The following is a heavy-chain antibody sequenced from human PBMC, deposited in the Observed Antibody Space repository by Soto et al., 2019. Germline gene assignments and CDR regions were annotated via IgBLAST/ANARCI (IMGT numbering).Heavy chain of an antibody. J-gene: IGHJ6*02. CDR2: ISYDGSNK. CDR1: GFTFSSYA. V-gene: IGHV3-30-3*01. Sequence: QVQLVESGGGVVQPGRSLRLSCAASGFTFSSYAMHWVRQAPGKGLEWVAVISYDGSNKYYADSVKGRFTISRDNSQNTLYLEMNSLRAEDTAVYYCARDGTYSSSWYVYYGMDVWGQGTTVTVSS. D-gene: IGHD6-13*01. CDR3: ARDGTYSSSWYVYYGMDV.